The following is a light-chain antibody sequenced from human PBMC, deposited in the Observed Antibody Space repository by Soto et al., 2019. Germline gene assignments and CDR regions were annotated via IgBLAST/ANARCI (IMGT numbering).Light chain of an antibody. CDR3: SSYTTSSAYV. V-gene: IGLV2-14*01. CDR2: DVT. J-gene: IGLJ1*01. Sequence: QSVLTQPASVSGSPGQSITISCTGTSSDVGGYIYVSWYQQHPGKAPKLMIYDVTSRPSGVSYRFSGSKSGNTASLTISGLQAEDEADYYCSSYTTSSAYVFGTGPKVIVL. CDR1: SSDVGGYIY.